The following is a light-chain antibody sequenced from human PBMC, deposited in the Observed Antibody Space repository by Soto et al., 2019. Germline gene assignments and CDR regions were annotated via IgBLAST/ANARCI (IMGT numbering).Light chain of an antibody. V-gene: IGLV2-14*03. Sequence: QSALTQPASVSGSPGQSITISYTGTSGDVGFYNYVSWYQQHPGKAPKLMIYDVTNRPSGVSNRFSGSKSGNTASLTISGLQAEDEADYYCSSYSSGSAPFVFGTGTKLTVL. CDR1: SGDVGFYNY. J-gene: IGLJ1*01. CDR2: DVT. CDR3: SSYSSGSAPFV.